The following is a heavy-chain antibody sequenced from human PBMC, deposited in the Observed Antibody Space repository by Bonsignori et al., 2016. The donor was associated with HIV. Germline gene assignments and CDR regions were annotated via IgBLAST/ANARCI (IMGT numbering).Heavy chain of an antibody. Sequence: SETLSLTCTVSGGSISSYYWSWIRQPAGKGLEWIGRIYSSGSTNYNPSLRSQVTMSVDTSKNQLSLKLSSVTAADTAVYYCARAVHEQLPGYYYYYMDVWGKGTTVTVSS. CDR1: GGSISSYY. J-gene: IGHJ6*03. CDR2: IYSSGST. CDR3: ARAVHEQLPGYYYYYMDV. V-gene: IGHV4-4*07. D-gene: IGHD6-6*01.